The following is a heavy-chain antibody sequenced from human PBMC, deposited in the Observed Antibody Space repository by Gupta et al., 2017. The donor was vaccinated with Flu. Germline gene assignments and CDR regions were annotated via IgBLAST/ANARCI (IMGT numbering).Heavy chain of an antibody. V-gene: IGHV3-23*01. CDR3: AKDTMYANDLPAVYYFDY. J-gene: IGHJ4*02. D-gene: IGHD2-2*01. CDR1: GFTFSSYA. Sequence: EVQLLESGGGLVQPGGSLRLSCAASGFTFSSYAMSWVRQAPGKGLEWVSAISGSGGSTYYADSVKGRFTISRDNSKNTLYLQMNSLRAEDTAVYYCAKDTMYANDLPAVYYFDYWGQGTLVTVSS. CDR2: ISGSGGST.